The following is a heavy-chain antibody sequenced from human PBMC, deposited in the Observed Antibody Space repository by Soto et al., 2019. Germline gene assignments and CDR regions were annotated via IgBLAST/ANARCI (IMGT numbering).Heavy chain of an antibody. J-gene: IGHJ6*03. CDR3: TTEVGYCSSTSCLHYYYYMDV. CDR1: GFTFSNAW. V-gene: IGHV3-15*01. D-gene: IGHD2-2*01. Sequence: GGSLRLSCAASGFTFSNAWMSWVRQAPGKGLEWVGRIKSKTDGGTTDYAAPVKGRFTISRDDSKNTLYLQMNSLKTEDTAVYYCTTEVGYCSSTSCLHYYYYMDVWGKGTTVTVSS. CDR2: IKSKTDGGTT.